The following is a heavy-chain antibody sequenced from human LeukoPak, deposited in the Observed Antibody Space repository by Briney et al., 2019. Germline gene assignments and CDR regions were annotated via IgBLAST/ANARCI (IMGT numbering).Heavy chain of an antibody. J-gene: IGHJ4*02. V-gene: IGHV3-33*01. CDR3: ARDDGPFDY. Sequence: GRSLRLSCAASGFTFSSYGMHWVRQAPGKGLEWVAVIWYDGSNKYYADSVKGRFTISRDNSKNTLYLQMNSLRAEDTAVYHCARDDGPFDYWGQGTLVTVSS. D-gene: IGHD4-17*01. CDR1: GFTFSSYG. CDR2: IWYDGSNK.